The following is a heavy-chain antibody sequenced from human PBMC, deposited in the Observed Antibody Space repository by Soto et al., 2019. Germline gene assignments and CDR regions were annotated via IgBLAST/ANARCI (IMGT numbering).Heavy chain of an antibody. CDR2: ISSSSRYI. Sequence: SGGSLRLSCAASGFSLSDNGMSWVRQAPGKGLEWVASISSSSRYIYYADSVKGRFIISRDNAKNSLYVQMNSLRSEDTAVYYCVRAPEVRDPRRQFDYWGQGTLVTVSS. V-gene: IGHV3-21*06. CDR1: GFSLSDNG. CDR3: VRAPEVRDPRRQFDY. J-gene: IGHJ4*02.